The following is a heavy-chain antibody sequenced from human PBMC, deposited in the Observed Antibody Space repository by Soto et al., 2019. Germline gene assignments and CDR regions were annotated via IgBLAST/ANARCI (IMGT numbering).Heavy chain of an antibody. CDR1: GFTFSSYG. D-gene: IGHD6-19*01. Sequence: GGSLRLSCAASGFTFSSYGMHWVRQAPGKGLEWVAVISYDGSNKYYADSVKGRFTISRDNSKNTLYLQMNSLRAEDTAVYYCAKEAVAVPSDLVYWCPGPLVTVFS. CDR3: AKEAVAVPSDLVY. J-gene: IGHJ4*02. CDR2: ISYDGSNK. V-gene: IGHV3-30*18.